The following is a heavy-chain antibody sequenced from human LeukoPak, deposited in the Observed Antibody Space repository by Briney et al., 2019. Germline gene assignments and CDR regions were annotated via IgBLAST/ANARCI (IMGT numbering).Heavy chain of an antibody. J-gene: IGHJ4*02. V-gene: IGHV3-20*04. D-gene: IGHD2-2*01. CDR2: IRSGGST. CDR1: GFAFDEHG. CDR3: ARAPITSPFYFDY. Sequence: GGSLRLSCTASGFAFDEHGMSWVRQVPGKGLEWVSGIRSGGSTGYADPLRGRFTISRDNAKNSLYLQMDSLRAEDTALYYCARAPITSPFYFDYWGQGTLVTVSS.